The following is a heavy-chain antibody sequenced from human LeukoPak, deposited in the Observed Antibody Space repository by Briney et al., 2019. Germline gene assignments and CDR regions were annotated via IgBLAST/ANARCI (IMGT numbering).Heavy chain of an antibody. J-gene: IGHJ6*04. D-gene: IGHD2-2*01. V-gene: IGHV1-46*01. CDR1: GYTFSGYY. CDR3: AREGCSRSSCYGFPPQGMDV. CDR2: INPSGDST. Sequence: GASVKVSCKASGYTFSGYYLHWVRQAPGQGPEWMGIINPSGDSTTYAQRFRGRVTTTRDTPTSTVYMELSSLRSEDTAVYYCAREGCSRSSCYGFPPQGMDVWGKGTTVTVSS.